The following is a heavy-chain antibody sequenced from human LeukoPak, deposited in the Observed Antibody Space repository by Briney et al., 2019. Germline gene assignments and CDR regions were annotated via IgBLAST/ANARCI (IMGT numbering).Heavy chain of an antibody. V-gene: IGHV1-69*05. J-gene: IGHJ4*02. D-gene: IGHD1-26*01. Sequence: ASVKVSCKASGGTFGSYAISWVRQAPGQGLEWMGGIIPIFGTANYAQKFQGRVTITTDESTSTAYMELSSLRSEDTAVYYCAIPVGASPFDYWGQGTLVTVSS. CDR1: GGTFGSYA. CDR2: IIPIFGTA. CDR3: AIPVGASPFDY.